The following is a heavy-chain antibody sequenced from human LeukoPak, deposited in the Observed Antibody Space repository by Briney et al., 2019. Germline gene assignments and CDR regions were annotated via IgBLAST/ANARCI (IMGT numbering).Heavy chain of an antibody. Sequence: SQTLSLTCVISGDSVSSNSAAWNWIRQSPSRGLEWLGRTYYRSKWYNDYAVGVKSRIRINPDTSKNQVSLHLNSVTPEDTAVYYCATDRGGSSAWSDAFDIWGQGTMVTVSS. CDR1: GDSVSSNSAA. CDR2: TYYRSKWYN. J-gene: IGHJ3*02. CDR3: ATDRGGSSAWSDAFDI. D-gene: IGHD6-19*01. V-gene: IGHV6-1*01.